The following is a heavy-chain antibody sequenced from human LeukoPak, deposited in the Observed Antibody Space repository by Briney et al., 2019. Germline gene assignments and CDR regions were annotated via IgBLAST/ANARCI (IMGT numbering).Heavy chain of an antibody. D-gene: IGHD6-13*01. CDR2: ISGSGGGI. CDR1: GFTFSNYA. J-gene: IGHJ4*02. CDR3: AKGVRAAADYYFDY. Sequence: GGSLRPSCAASGFTFSNYAMSWVRQAPGEGLQWIATISGSGGGIYYADSVKGRLTISRDNSKNTLFLQMVSLRVENTAVYYCAKGVRAAADYYFDYWGQGTLVTVSS. V-gene: IGHV3-23*01.